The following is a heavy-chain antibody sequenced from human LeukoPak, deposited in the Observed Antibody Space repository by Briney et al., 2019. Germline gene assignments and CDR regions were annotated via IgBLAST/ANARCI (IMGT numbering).Heavy chain of an antibody. J-gene: IGHJ4*02. Sequence: GGSLRLSCAASGFTFSSYAMHWVRQAPGKGLEWVAVISYDGSNKYYADSVKGRFTISRDNSKNTLYLQMNSLRAEDTAVYYCAKDHSSGFDYWGQGTLVTVSS. CDR3: AKDHSSGFDY. D-gene: IGHD6-19*01. V-gene: IGHV3-30-3*01. CDR1: GFTFSSYA. CDR2: ISYDGSNK.